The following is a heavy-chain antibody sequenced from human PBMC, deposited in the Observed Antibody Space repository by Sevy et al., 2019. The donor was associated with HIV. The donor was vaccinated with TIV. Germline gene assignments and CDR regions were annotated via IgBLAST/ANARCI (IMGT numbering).Heavy chain of an antibody. CDR1: GFTFSIYW. CDR2: IKSKTDGGTT. V-gene: IGHV3-15*01. J-gene: IGHJ6*02. D-gene: IGHD3-3*01. CDR3: TTVLMYYDFWSGYQSRYGMDV. Sequence: GGSLRLSCAASGFTFSIYWMTWVRQAPGKGLEWVGRIKSKTDGGTTDYAAPVKGRFTISRDDSKNTLYLQMNSLKTEDTAVYYCTTVLMYYDFWSGYQSRYGMDVWGQGTTVTVSS.